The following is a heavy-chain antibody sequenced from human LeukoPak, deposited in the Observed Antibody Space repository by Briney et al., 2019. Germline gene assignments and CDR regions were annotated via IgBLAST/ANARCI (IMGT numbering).Heavy chain of an antibody. D-gene: IGHD5-18*01. Sequence: SETLSLTCTVSGYSISSGYFWGWIRQPPGKGLEWIGTMYHSGGTYYNPSLKSRVTISVDTSKNQFSLRLSSVTATDTAMYYCARDRGADTASTDWGQGTLVTVSS. CDR3: ARDRGADTASTD. J-gene: IGHJ4*02. V-gene: IGHV4-38-2*02. CDR1: GYSISSGYF. CDR2: MYHSGGT.